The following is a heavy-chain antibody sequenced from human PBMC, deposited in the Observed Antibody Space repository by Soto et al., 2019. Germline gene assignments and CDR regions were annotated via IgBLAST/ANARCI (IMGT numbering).Heavy chain of an antibody. Sequence: SVKVSCKSSGGTFSRNAISWVRQAPGQGLEWMGGIIPFFHAPNYAQKFQGRVTITADESTSVVFMEMSSLRFEDTDVYYCARSRAAAPPRVGTDVRGQGPTVTVSS. D-gene: IGHD6-13*01. CDR2: IIPFFHAP. CDR3: ARSRAAAPPRVGTDV. V-gene: IGHV1-69*13. J-gene: IGHJ6*02. CDR1: GGTFSRNA.